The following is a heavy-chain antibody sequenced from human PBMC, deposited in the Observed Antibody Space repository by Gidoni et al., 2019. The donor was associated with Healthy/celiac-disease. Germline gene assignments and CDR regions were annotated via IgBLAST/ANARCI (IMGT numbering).Heavy chain of an antibody. CDR3: AKAGYYDILTGYYG. D-gene: IGHD3-9*01. CDR2: ISGSGGST. J-gene: IGHJ4*02. V-gene: IGHV3-23*01. CDR1: GFTFSSYA. Sequence: EVQLLESGGGLVQPGGSLRLSCAAPGFTFSSYAMGWVRQAPGKGLEWVSVISGSGGSTYYADSVKGRFTISRDNSKNTLYLQMNSLRAEDTAVYYCAKAGYYDILTGYYGWGQGTLVTVSS.